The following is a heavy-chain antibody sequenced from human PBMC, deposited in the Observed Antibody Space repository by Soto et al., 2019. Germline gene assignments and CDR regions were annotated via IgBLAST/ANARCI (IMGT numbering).Heavy chain of an antibody. Sequence: EVQLVDSGGDLVQPGGSLRLSCAASGFTVSSHYMIWVRQAPGKGLEWVSLIYGGGTTYYADSVKGRFTVSRDNSKNTLNLQINSQRAEDTGVYYCARDSGSSGYYGMDVWGQGTTVTVSS. CDR3: ARDSGSSGYYGMDV. J-gene: IGHJ6*02. V-gene: IGHV3-66*01. D-gene: IGHD5-12*01. CDR1: GFTVSSHY. CDR2: IYGGGTT.